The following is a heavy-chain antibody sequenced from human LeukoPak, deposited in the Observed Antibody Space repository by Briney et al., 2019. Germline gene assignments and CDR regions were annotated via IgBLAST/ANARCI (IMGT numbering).Heavy chain of an antibody. CDR2: INPNSGDT. CDR1: GYTFSDYY. J-gene: IGHJ4*02. D-gene: IGHD1-1*01. V-gene: IGHV1-2*02. Sequence: ASVKVSCKASGYTFSDYYTHWVRQAPGQGLEWMGWINPNSGDTRYAQQFQGRVTMTRETSIGTVYMELSTLRSDDTAVYYCARDLSTSSNWELDYWGQGTLVTVSS. CDR3: ARDLSTSSNWELDY.